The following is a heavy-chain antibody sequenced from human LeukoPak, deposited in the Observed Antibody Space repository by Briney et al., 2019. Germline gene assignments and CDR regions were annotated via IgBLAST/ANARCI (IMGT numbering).Heavy chain of an antibody. V-gene: IGHV1-46*01. J-gene: IGHJ4*01. CDR2: INPSGGGT. CDR3: ARGGVLVTRPSDF. D-gene: IGHD4-17*01. Sequence: GASVKVSCKESGYTFTTYYIHWVRQAPGQGLEWMGVINPSGGGTSYAPKFRDRVTMTRDTSTTTVYMELSSLRSEDTAVYYCARGGVLVTRPSDFWGHGTLVTVSS. CDR1: GYTFTTYY.